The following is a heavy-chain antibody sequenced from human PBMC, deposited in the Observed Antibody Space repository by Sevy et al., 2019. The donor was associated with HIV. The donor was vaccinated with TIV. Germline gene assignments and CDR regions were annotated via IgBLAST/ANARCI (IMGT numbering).Heavy chain of an antibody. Sequence: ASVKVSCKVSGYTLTELSMHWVRQVPGKGLEWMGSFDPEDDETIYSQKFQGRVTMTEDTSTDTAYMELSSLRSEDTAVYYCATTKDYYENSGDPFDYWGQATLVTVSS. D-gene: IGHD3-22*01. CDR3: ATTKDYYENSGDPFDY. CDR1: GYTLTELS. J-gene: IGHJ4*02. V-gene: IGHV1-24*01. CDR2: FDPEDDET.